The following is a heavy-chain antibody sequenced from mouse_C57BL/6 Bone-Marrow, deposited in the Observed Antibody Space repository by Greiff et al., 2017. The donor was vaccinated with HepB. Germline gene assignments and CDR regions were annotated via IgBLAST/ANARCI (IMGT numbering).Heavy chain of an antibody. CDR3: ARSITTVVAPNWDYYAMDY. CDR1: GYTFTDYN. Sequence: VQLQQSGPELVKPGASVKIPCKASGYTFTDYNMDWVKQSHGKSLEWIGDINPNNGGTIYNQKFKGKATLTVDKSSSTAYMELRSLTSEDTAVYYCARSITTVVAPNWDYYAMDYWGQGTSVTVSS. V-gene: IGHV1-18*01. J-gene: IGHJ4*01. D-gene: IGHD1-1*01. CDR2: INPNNGGT.